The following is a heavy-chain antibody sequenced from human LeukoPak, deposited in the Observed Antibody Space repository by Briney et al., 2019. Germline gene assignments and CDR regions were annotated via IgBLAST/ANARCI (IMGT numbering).Heavy chain of an antibody. V-gene: IGHV4-39*01. CDR2: IYYRGKA. J-gene: IGHJ5*02. D-gene: IGHD3-3*01. CDR1: GDSISSSYYF. Sequence: SETLSLTCSVSGDSISSSYYFWGWIRRPPGKGLEWIGNIYYRGKAYYNPSFESRVTISVDTSKNQFSLKMKSVTAADTAVYYCAGLYEAGWLAPWGQGTLVTVAA. CDR3: AGLYEAGWLAP.